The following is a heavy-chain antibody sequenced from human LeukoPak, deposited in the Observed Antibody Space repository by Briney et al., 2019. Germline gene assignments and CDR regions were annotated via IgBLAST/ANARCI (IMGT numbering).Heavy chain of an antibody. CDR2: INSSGRTI. CDR1: GFTFGDYY. V-gene: IGHV3-11*01. Sequence: PGGSLRLSCTASGFTFGDYYMTWIRQAPGRGPEWPAYINSSGRTIYYADSVRGRFTISRDNAKNSLYLQMNSLRVEDTAIYYCARDRDYSTSPFDYWGQGTLVTVSS. J-gene: IGHJ4*02. CDR3: ARDRDYSTSPFDY. D-gene: IGHD2/OR15-2a*01.